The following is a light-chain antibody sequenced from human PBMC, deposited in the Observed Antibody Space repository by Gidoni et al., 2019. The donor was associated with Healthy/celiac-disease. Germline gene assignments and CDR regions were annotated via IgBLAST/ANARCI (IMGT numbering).Light chain of an antibody. V-gene: IGKV4-1*01. CDR2: WAS. J-gene: IGKJ4*01. CDR3: QQYYSTTLT. Sequence: IVMTQSPYSLSVSLGERATINCKSSQSVLYSSNNKNYLAWYQKKPGQPPKLLIYWASTRESGVPDRFSGSGSGTDFTLTISSLQAEDVAVYYCQQYYSTTLTFGGGTKVEIK. CDR1: QSVLYSSNNKNY.